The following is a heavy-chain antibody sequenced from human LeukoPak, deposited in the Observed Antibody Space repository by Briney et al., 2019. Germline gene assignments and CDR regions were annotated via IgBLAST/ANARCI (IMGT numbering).Heavy chain of an antibody. D-gene: IGHD2-2*01. CDR3: ARGSRYCSSTSCYNFDY. J-gene: IGHJ4*02. CDR1: GFTFSSYA. Sequence: GGSLRLSCAASGFTFSSYAMSWVRQAPGKGLEWVSTISGSGGNTWYADSVKGRFIISRDNAKNSLYLQMNSLRAEDTAVYYCARGSRYCSSTSCYNFDYWGQGTLVTVSS. V-gene: IGHV3-23*01. CDR2: ISGSGGNT.